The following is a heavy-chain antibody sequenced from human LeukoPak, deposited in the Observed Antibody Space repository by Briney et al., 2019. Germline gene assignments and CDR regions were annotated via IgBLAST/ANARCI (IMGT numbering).Heavy chain of an antibody. Sequence: PSETLSLTCTVSGGSISSSSYYWGWIRQPPGKGLEWIGSIYYSGSTYYNPSLKSRVTISVDTSKNQFSLKLSSVTAADTAVYYCAITMGPYDRRGYYYYYYMDVWGKGTTVTVSS. V-gene: IGHV4-39*07. J-gene: IGHJ6*03. CDR2: IYYSGST. CDR3: AITMGPYDRRGYYYYYYMDV. D-gene: IGHD3-10*01. CDR1: GGSISSSSYY.